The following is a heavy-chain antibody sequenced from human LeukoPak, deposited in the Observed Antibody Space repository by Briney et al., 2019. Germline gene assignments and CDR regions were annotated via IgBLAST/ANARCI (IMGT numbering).Heavy chain of an antibody. V-gene: IGHV3-30*02. CDR3: AKVYCSGGSCYLKYYFDY. Sequence: GGSLRLSCAASGFTFSSYGMHWVRQAPGKGLEWVAFIRYDGSNKYYADSVKGRFTISRDNSKNTLYLQMNSLRAEDTAVYYCAKVYCSGGSCYLKYYFDYWGQGTLVTVSS. CDR2: IRYDGSNK. J-gene: IGHJ4*02. D-gene: IGHD2-15*01. CDR1: GFTFSSYG.